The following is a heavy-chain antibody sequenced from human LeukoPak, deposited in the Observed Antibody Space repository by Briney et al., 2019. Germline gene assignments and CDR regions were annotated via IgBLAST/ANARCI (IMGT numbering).Heavy chain of an antibody. CDR2: IIPIFGTA. Sequence: GSSVKVSCKASGGTFSSYAISWVRQAPGQGLEWMGGIIPIFGTANYAQKFQGRVTITADESTSTAYMELSSLRSEDTAVYYCARDDKLRYFEGLLGGYYYYYMDVWGKGTTVTISS. J-gene: IGHJ6*03. CDR1: GGTFSSYA. CDR3: ARDDKLRYFEGLLGGYYYYYMDV. D-gene: IGHD3-9*01. V-gene: IGHV1-69*01.